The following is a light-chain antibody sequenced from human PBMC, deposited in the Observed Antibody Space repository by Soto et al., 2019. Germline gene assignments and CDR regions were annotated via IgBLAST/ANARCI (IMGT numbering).Light chain of an antibody. Sequence: DIQMPQSPSSLSASVGDRVSMTCRASQSISSYLNWYQQKPGKAPKLLIYAASSLQSGVPSRFSGSGSGTDFTLTISSLQPEDFATYYCQQSYSTLITFGQGTRLEI. CDR3: QQSYSTLIT. CDR2: AAS. CDR1: QSISSY. V-gene: IGKV1-39*01. J-gene: IGKJ5*01.